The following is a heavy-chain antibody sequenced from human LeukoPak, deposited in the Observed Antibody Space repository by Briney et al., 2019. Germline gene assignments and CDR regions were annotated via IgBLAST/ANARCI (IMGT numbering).Heavy chain of an antibody. J-gene: IGHJ6*02. Sequence: RTSETLSLTCTVSGGSISSYYWSWIRQPPGKGLEWIGYIYYSGTTNYNPYLKSRVTISVDTSKNQFSLKLSSVTAADTAVYYCARTFSGSYYYYGMDVWGQGTTVTVSS. CDR2: IYYSGTT. CDR3: ARTFSGSYYYYGMDV. V-gene: IGHV4-59*01. D-gene: IGHD1-26*01. CDR1: GGSISSYY.